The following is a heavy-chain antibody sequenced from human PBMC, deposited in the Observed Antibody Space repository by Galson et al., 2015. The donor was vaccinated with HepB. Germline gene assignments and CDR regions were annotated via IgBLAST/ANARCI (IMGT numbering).Heavy chain of an antibody. D-gene: IGHD3-9*01. CDR1: GFTFSSYG. CDR2: IWYDGSNK. J-gene: IGHJ4*02. Sequence: SLRLSCAASGFTFSSYGMHWVRQAPGKGLEWVAVIWYDGSNKYYADSVKGRFTISRDNSKNTLYLQMNSLRAEDTAVYYCARTYDILTGAADYWGQGTLVTVSS. V-gene: IGHV3-33*01. CDR3: ARTYDILTGAADY.